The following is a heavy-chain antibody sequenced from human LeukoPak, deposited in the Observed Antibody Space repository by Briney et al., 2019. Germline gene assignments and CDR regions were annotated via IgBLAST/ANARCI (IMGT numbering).Heavy chain of an antibody. CDR1: GDSIISDS. D-gene: IGHD4-17*01. V-gene: IGHV4-59*01. J-gene: IGHJ4*02. CDR3: ARSRDRDYVNGDFDY. CDR2: IYNTGSI. Sequence: SETLSLTCLVSGDSIISDSWSWIRQPPGKGLVWVGSIYNTGSINYSPSLKSRVTMSLDTSKNQFSLKLTSVTAAGTAVYYCARSRDRDYVNGDFDYWGQGTLVTVSS.